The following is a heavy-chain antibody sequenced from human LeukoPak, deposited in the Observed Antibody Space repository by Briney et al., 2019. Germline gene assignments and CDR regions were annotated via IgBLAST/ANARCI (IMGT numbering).Heavy chain of an antibody. CDR2: ISGDRSTI. J-gene: IGHJ4*02. Sequence: PGGSLRLSCGASGFTFSDYAMLWVRQAPGKGLEWISFISGDRSTIFLADSVRGRFITSRDNAQNSLYLQMNSPRAEDTAVYYCARDRPVVGAIDFWGQGTLVTVSS. CDR1: GFTFSDYA. CDR3: ARDRPVVGAIDF. V-gene: IGHV3-48*04. D-gene: IGHD1-26*01.